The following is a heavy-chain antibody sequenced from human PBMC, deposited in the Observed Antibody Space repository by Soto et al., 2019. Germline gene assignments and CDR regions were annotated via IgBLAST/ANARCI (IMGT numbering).Heavy chain of an antibody. V-gene: IGHV3-33*01. CDR1: GFTFSDSG. CDR3: VRGTGYSSSSGWGGGFDY. Sequence: QVQLVESGGGVVQPGGSLRLSCATSGFTFSDSGMHWVRQAPGKGLEWVAVIWSDGSDKSYADSVEGRFTISRDNSKKTLYLQKDSLRVEDRAGFYCVRGTGYSSSSGWGGGFDYWGQGTLVTVSS. CDR2: IWSDGSDK. J-gene: IGHJ4*02. D-gene: IGHD6-6*01.